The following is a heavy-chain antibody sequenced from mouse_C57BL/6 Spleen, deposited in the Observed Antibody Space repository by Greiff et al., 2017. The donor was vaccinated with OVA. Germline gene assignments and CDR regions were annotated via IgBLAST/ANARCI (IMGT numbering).Heavy chain of an antibody. CDR3: ARHYYGSTSWFAY. CDR2: ISSGSSTI. J-gene: IGHJ3*01. V-gene: IGHV5-17*01. CDR1: GFTFSDYG. Sequence: EVHLVESGGGLVKPGGSLKLSCAASGFTFSDYGMHWVRQAPEKGLEWVAYISSGSSTIYYADTVKGRFTISRDNAKNTLFLQMTSLRSEDTAMYYCARHYYGSTSWFAYWGQGTLVTVSA. D-gene: IGHD1-1*01.